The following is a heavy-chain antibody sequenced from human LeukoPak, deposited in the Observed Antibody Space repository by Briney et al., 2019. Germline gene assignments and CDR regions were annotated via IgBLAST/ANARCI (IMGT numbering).Heavy chain of an antibody. CDR2: IYYSGST. J-gene: IGHJ3*02. CDR1: GGSISSYY. V-gene: IGHV4-59*01. Sequence: SETLSLTCTVSGGSISSYYWSWIRQPPGNGLEWIGYIYYSGSTNYNPSLKSRVTISVDTSKNQFSLKLSSVTAADTAVYYCARDFGSTSTFHADIDAFDIWGQGTMVTVSS. D-gene: IGHD2-2*01. CDR3: ARDFGSTSTFHADIDAFDI.